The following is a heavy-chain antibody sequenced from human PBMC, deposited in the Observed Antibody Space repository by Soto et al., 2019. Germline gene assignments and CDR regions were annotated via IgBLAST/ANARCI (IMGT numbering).Heavy chain of an antibody. CDR2: IIPIFGTA. CDR1: GGTFSSYA. Sequence: ASVKVSCKASGGTFSSYAISWVRQAPGQELEWMGGIIPIFGTANYAQKFQGRVTITADESTSTAYMELSSLRSEDTAVYYCARDPDYYDSSGYDYWGQGTLVTVSS. V-gene: IGHV1-69*13. J-gene: IGHJ4*02. D-gene: IGHD3-22*01. CDR3: ARDPDYYDSSGYDY.